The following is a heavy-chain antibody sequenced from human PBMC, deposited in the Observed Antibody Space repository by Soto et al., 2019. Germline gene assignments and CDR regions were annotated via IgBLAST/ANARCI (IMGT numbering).Heavy chain of an antibody. CDR3: ATSLVTSRTRVDY. J-gene: IGHJ4*02. Sequence: SETLSLPCQVSGCSIYTGGFYWSWIRQLPGKGLEWLGYIYYTGSTQYTPSLKSRLTISTDTSDNQFSLRLTSVTAADTAVYYCATSLVTSRTRVDYWGQGTLVTVSS. D-gene: IGHD1-26*01. CDR2: IYYTGST. V-gene: IGHV4-31*03. CDR1: GCSIYTGGFY.